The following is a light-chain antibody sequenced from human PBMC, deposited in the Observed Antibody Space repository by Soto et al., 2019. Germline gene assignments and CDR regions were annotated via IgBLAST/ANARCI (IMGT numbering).Light chain of an antibody. V-gene: IGKV3-15*01. CDR3: QQYDDWPLT. CDR1: QSVGSS. Sequence: VLTQSPATLSVSPGEGATLSCRASQSVGSSLAWYQQKPGQAPRLLMFDSSTRATGVPAKFSGSGSGTEFTLTISSQQSEDFAIFFCQQYDDWPLTFGPGTRVDI. J-gene: IGKJ3*01. CDR2: DSS.